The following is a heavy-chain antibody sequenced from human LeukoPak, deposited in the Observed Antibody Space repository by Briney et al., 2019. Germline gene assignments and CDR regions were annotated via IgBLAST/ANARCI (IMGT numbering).Heavy chain of an antibody. Sequence: PSETLSLTCTVSGGSISSGDYYWSWIRQPPGKGLEWIGYIYYSGSTYYNPSLKSRVTISVDTSKNQFSLKLSSVTAADTAVYYCARDRIYYDSSGPYYYYYYGMDVWGQGTTVTVSS. CDR3: ARDRIYYDSSGPYYYYYYGMDV. J-gene: IGHJ6*02. CDR2: IYYSGST. V-gene: IGHV4-30-4*01. D-gene: IGHD3-22*01. CDR1: GGSISSGDYY.